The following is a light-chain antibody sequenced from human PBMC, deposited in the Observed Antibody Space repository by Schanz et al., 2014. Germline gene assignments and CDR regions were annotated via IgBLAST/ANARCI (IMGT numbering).Light chain of an antibody. CDR3: CSYSRGKLYV. CDR1: SSDVGGYNY. V-gene: IGLV2-14*01. Sequence: QSALTQPASVSGSPGQSITISCTGTSSDVGGYNYVSWYQQHPGKAPKLMIYDVSNRPSGVSNRFSGSLSGNTASLTISGLQADDEADYFCCSYSRGKLYVFGTGTKLTVL. J-gene: IGLJ1*01. CDR2: DVS.